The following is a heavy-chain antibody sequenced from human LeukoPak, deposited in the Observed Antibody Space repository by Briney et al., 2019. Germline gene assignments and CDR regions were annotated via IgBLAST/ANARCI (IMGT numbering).Heavy chain of an antibody. J-gene: IGHJ4*02. V-gene: IGHV3-30*02. CDR3: AKDESESSGSFDY. CDR1: GFTFNRCG. CDR2: ITSDGSNK. Sequence: PGGSLRLSCAASGFTFNRCGMHWVRQAPGKGLEWVTFITSDGSNKRYIDSVKGRFTISRDNSRNTLHLQMNSLRVEDTAVYYCAKDESESSGSFDYWGQGTLVTVSS. D-gene: IGHD3-22*01.